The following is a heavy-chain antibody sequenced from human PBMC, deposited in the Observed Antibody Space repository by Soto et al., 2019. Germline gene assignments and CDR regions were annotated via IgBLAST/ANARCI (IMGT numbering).Heavy chain of an antibody. CDR2: INTGNGET. D-gene: IGHD2-15*01. CDR3: ARDQCYGGTCFDDSFDI. J-gene: IGHJ3*02. V-gene: IGHV1-3*04. CDR1: GNTLTDYS. Sequence: GASVKVSCKASGKASGNTLTDYSLHWVRQAPGLSLEWMGWINTGNGETEYSQKFQGRVTITRDASARTAYMELRSLRSEDTAVYYCARDQCYGGTCFDDSFDIWGQGTMVTVSS.